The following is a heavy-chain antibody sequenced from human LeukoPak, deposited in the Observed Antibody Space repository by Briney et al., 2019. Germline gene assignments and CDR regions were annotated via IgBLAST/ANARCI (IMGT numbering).Heavy chain of an antibody. CDR1: GGSISSSSYY. J-gene: IGHJ6*02. CDR2: IYYSGST. D-gene: IGHD6-13*01. CDR3: ARTAAPGSFYYYGMDV. Sequence: SETLSLTCTVSGGSISSSSYYWGWIRQPPGKGLEWIGSIYYSGSTYYNPSLKSRVTISVDTSKNQFSLKLSSVTAADTAVYYCARTAAPGSFYYYGMDVWGQGTTVTVSS. V-gene: IGHV4-39*07.